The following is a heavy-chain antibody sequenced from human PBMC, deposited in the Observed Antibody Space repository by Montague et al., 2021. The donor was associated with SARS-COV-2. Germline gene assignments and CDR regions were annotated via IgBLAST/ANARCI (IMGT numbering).Heavy chain of an antibody. Sequence: SETLSLTCTVSGGSISSYYWSWIRQPAGKGLEWIGGIYTSGSTKYNPSLKSRVTMSVDTSKNQFSLKLNSVTAADTAVYYCAREDVGQQWQVRAFDYWGQGTLVTVSS. CDR3: AREDVGQQWQVRAFDY. D-gene: IGHD6-19*01. CDR2: IYTSGST. CDR1: GGSISSYY. V-gene: IGHV4-4*07. J-gene: IGHJ4*02.